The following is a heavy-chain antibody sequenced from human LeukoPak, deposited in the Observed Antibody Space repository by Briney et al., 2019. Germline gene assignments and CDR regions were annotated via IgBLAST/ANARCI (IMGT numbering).Heavy chain of an antibody. CDR3: ARGSDYYDSSGDY. CDR2: IYYSGST. V-gene: IGHV4-59*01. CDR1: GGSISSYY. J-gene: IGHJ4*02. D-gene: IGHD3-22*01. Sequence: SETLSLTCTVSGGSISSYYWSWIRQPPGKGLEWIGYIYYSGSTNYNPSLKSRVTISVDTSKNQFSLKLSSVTAADTAVYYCARGSDYYDSSGDYWGQGTLVTVSS.